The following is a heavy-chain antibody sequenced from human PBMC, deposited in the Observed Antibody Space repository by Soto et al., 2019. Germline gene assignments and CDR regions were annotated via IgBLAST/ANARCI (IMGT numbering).Heavy chain of an antibody. CDR1: GYNFTSYD. CDR3: ARQVLPGYSSD. J-gene: IGHJ4*02. V-gene: IGHV1-8*01. CDR2: INPTSEYT. D-gene: IGHD2-15*01. Sequence: VSVEVASKASGYNFTSYDINGARPDPRQGLDWVGWINPTSEYTAHAEKFQGRVTLTREISTGTAYMELSSLTSEDTAVYFCARQVLPGYSSDWGPGTQVAVS.